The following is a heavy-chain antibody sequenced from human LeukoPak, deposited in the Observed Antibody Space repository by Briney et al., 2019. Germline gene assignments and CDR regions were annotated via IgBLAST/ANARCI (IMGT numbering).Heavy chain of an antibody. CDR3: ARDVRYYDSSGYWHIFDY. CDR2: IWYDGSNK. D-gene: IGHD3-22*01. Sequence: PGGSLRLSCAASGFTFSSYAMHWVRQAPGKGLEWVAVIWYDGSNKYYADSVKGRFTISRDNSKNTLYLQMNSLRAEDTAVYYCARDVRYYDSSGYWHIFDYWGQGTLVTVSS. J-gene: IGHJ4*02. V-gene: IGHV3-33*08. CDR1: GFTFSSYA.